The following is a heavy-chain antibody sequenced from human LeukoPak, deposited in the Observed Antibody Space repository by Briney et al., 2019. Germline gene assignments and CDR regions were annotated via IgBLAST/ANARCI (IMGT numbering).Heavy chain of an antibody. Sequence: PSETLSLTCTVSGGSVSSGSYYWSWIRQPPGKGLEGIGYIYYSGSTNYNPSLKSRVTISVDTSKNQFSLKLSSVTAADTAVYYCARQYYYESSGFWYWGQGTLVTVSS. J-gene: IGHJ4*02. V-gene: IGHV4-61*01. CDR2: IYYSGST. CDR3: ARQYYYESSGFWY. D-gene: IGHD3-22*01. CDR1: GGSVSSGSYY.